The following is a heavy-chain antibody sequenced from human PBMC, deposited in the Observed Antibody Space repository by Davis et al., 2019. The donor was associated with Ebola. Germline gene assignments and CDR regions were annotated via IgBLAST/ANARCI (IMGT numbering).Heavy chain of an antibody. V-gene: IGHV4-59*04. CDR2: IYYSGST. J-gene: IGHJ4*01. D-gene: IGHD1-26*01. CDR3: ADRAPLGGKFQFDF. Sequence: GSLRLSCAASGFTFSKYAMSWIRQPPGKGLEWIGTIYYSGSTYYNPSLQSRVTISVDTTKNQFSLKLNSVTAAEAAVFYCADRAPLGGKFQFDFWGQGTLVSVSS. CDR1: GFTFSKYA.